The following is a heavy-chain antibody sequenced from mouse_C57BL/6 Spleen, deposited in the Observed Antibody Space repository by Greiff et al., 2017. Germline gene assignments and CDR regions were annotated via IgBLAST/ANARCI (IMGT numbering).Heavy chain of an antibody. D-gene: IGHD3-2*02. CDR3: ARRGTDQAWFAY. V-gene: IGHV1-80*01. CDR2: IYPGDGDT. CDR1: GYAFSSYW. Sequence: QVQLQQSGAELVKPGASVKISCKASGYAFSSYWMNWVKQRPGKGLEWIGQIYPGDGDTNYNGKFKGKATLTADKSSSTAYMQLSSLTSEDSAVYFCARRGTDQAWFAYWGQGTLVTVSA. J-gene: IGHJ3*01.